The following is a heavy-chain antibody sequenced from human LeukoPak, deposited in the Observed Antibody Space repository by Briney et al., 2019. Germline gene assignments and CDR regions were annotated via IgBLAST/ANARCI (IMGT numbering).Heavy chain of an antibody. CDR2: ISYDGSNK. J-gene: IGHJ4*02. V-gene: IGHV3-30*18. CDR1: GFTFSSYG. CDR3: AKVPYGDYEGYFDY. D-gene: IGHD4-17*01. Sequence: PGGSLGLSCAASGFTFSSYGMHWVRQAPGKGLEWVAVISYDGSNKYYADSVKGRFTISRDNSKNTLYLQMNSLRAEDTAVYYCAKVPYGDYEGYFDYWGQGTLVTVSS.